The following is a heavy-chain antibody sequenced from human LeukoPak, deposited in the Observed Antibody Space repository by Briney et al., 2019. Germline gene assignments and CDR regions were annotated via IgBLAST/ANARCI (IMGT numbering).Heavy chain of an antibody. V-gene: IGHV4-59*01. CDR1: GGSISSYY. D-gene: IGHD1-26*01. J-gene: IGHJ6*03. Sequence: SETLSLTCTVSGGSISSYYWSWIRQPPGKGLEWIGYIYYSGSTNYNPSLKSRVTISVDTSKNQFSLKLSSVTAADTAVYYCARVGGSYSPWYYYYYYMDVWGKGTTVTVSS. CDR2: IYYSGST. CDR3: ARVGGSYSPWYYYYYYMDV.